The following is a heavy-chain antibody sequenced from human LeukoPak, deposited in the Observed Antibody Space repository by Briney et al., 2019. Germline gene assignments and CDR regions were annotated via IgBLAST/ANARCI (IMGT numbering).Heavy chain of an antibody. CDR1: GFTFSSYA. CDR3: ARDRVGATDYFDY. V-gene: IGHV3-30-3*01. D-gene: IGHD1-26*01. CDR2: ISYDGGNK. J-gene: IGHJ4*02. Sequence: PGRSLRLSCAASGFTFSSYAMHWVRQAPGKGLEWVAVISYDGGNKYYADSVKGRFTISRDNSKNTLYLQMNSLRAEDTAVYYCARDRVGATDYFDYWGQGTLVTVSS.